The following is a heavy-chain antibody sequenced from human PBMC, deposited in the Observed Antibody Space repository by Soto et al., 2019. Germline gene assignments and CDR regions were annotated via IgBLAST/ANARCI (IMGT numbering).Heavy chain of an antibody. CDR3: ASVLTYGDYVYFQH. CDR1: GYTFTSYG. D-gene: IGHD4-17*01. Sequence: GASVKVSCKASGYTFTSYGISWVRQAPGQGLEWMGWISAYNGNTNYAQKLQGRVTMTTDTSTSTAYMELRSLRSDDTAVYYCASVLTYGDYVYFQHWGQGTLVTVSS. V-gene: IGHV1-18*01. CDR2: ISAYNGNT. J-gene: IGHJ1*01.